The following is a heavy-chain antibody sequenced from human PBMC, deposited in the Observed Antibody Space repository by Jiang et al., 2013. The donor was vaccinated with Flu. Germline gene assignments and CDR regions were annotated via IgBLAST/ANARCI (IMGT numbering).Heavy chain of an antibody. CDR3: ARDSWLDY. CDR1: GYTFTSYA. D-gene: IGHD6-19*01. Sequence: GAEVKKPGASVKVSCKASGYTFTSYAIHWVRRAPGQRLEWMGWINAGNGNTESSQKFQGRVTITRDTSASTAYMELSSLRSEDTAVYYCARDSWLDYWGQGTLVTVSS. CDR2: INAGNGNT. J-gene: IGHJ4*02. V-gene: IGHV1-3*01.